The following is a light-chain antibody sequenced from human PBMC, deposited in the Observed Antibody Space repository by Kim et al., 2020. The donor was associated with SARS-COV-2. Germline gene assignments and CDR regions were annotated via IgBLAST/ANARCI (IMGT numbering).Light chain of an antibody. J-gene: IGLJ2*01. V-gene: IGLV3-21*04. Sequence: AQGKRASMTVGGANIGVKSVHWYQPKPGQAPVLVIHYDSDRPSGIPERFSGSNSGNTATLTITGVEAGDEADYYCQVWDNSRVHLVFGGGTQLTVL. CDR3: QVWDNSRVHLV. CDR2: YDS. CDR1: NIGVKS.